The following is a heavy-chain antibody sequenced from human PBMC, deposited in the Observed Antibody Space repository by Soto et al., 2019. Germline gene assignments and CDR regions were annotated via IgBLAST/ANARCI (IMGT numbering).Heavy chain of an antibody. J-gene: IGHJ5*02. Sequence: GGSLRLSCAASGFTFSSYWMHWVRQAPGKGLVWVSRINSDGSSTSYADSVKGRFTISRDNAKNTLYLQMNSLRAEDTAVYYCARQWGVFEYSSSYNNWFDPWGQGTLVTVSS. CDR2: INSDGSST. CDR3: ARQWGVFEYSSSYNNWFDP. D-gene: IGHD6-6*01. CDR1: GFTFSSYW. V-gene: IGHV3-74*01.